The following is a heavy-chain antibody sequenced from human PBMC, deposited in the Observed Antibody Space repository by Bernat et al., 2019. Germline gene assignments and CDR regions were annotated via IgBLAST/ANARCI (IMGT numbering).Heavy chain of an antibody. V-gene: IGHV3-30*18. CDR1: GFTFSSYG. D-gene: IGHD1-26*01. CDR3: AKTHHTYYAGYYYGMDV. J-gene: IGHJ6*02. Sequence: QVQLVESGGGVVQPGRSLRLSCAASGFTFSSYGMHWVRQAPGKGLEWVAVISYDGSNKYYADSVKGRFTISRDNSKNTLYLQMNSLRAEDTAVYYCAKTHHTYYAGYYYGMDVWGQGTTVTVSS. CDR2: ISYDGSNK.